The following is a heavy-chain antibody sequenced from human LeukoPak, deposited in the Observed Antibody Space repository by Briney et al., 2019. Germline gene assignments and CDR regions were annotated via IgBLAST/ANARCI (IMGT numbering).Heavy chain of an antibody. CDR1: GFTFGDYA. CDR2: IRSKAYGETA. CDR3: TRDRGAYNLYDY. D-gene: IGHD1-1*01. Sequence: GGSLRLSCTASGFTFGDYAMSWISQAPGKGLEWVGFIRSKAYGETADYAASVKGRFTISRDDSKAIAYLQMNSLKTEDTAVYHCTRDRGAYNLYDYWGQGTLVTVSS. V-gene: IGHV3-49*03. J-gene: IGHJ4*02.